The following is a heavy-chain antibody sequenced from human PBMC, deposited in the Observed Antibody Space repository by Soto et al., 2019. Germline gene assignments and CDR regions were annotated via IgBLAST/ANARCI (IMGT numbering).Heavy chain of an antibody. CDR2: IIPILVVA. CDR3: ALNRLIRFTMTTPAGGRFDL. V-gene: IGHV1-69*02. D-gene: IGHD3-16*01. J-gene: IGHJ2*01. Sequence: QVQLVQSGAETKKPGSSVKVSCKASGGTFSSYTITWVRQAPGQGLEWMGRIIPILVVADYAQKFQDRVTITAHNSTSTAYLVLSTLRSTDTAVFYCALNRLIRFTMTTPAGGRFDLWGRGTLVTVSS. CDR1: GGTFSSYT.